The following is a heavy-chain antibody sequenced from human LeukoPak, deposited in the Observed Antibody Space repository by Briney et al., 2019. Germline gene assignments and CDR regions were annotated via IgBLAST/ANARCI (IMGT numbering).Heavy chain of an antibody. D-gene: IGHD3-16*02. V-gene: IGHV3-21*01. CDR1: GFTFRSYS. J-gene: IGHJ4*02. CDR2: ITGSSSYI. CDR3: ARVLGSSEDYVWGSYRF. Sequence: PGGSLRLSRAASGFTFRSYSMTWVRQAPGKGLEWVSSITGSSSYIYYADSVKGRFTISRDNAKNSLYLQMNSLRAEDTAVYYCARVLGSSEDYVWGSYRFWGQGALVTVSS.